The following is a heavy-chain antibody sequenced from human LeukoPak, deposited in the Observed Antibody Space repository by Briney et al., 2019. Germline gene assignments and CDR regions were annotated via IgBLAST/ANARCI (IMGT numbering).Heavy chain of an antibody. CDR3: ARATRYSSGWYDLYYFDY. Sequence: PSQTLSLTCTVSGGSISSGSHYWSWIRQPPGKGLEWIGEINHSGSTNYNPSLKSRVTISVDTSKNQFSLKLSSVTAADTAVYYCARATRYSSGWYDLYYFDYWGQGTLVTVSS. V-gene: IGHV4-39*07. J-gene: IGHJ4*02. CDR2: INHSGST. CDR1: GGSISSGSHY. D-gene: IGHD6-19*01.